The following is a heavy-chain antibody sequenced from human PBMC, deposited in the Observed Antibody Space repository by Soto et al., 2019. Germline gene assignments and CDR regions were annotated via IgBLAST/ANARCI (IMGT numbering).Heavy chain of an antibody. D-gene: IGHD3-22*01. J-gene: IGHJ4*02. V-gene: IGHV3-30-3*01. CDR3: ASGGHYDSSGYYAD. CDR1: GFTFSSYA. Sequence: RLSCAASGFTFSSYAMHWVRQAPGKGLEWVAVISYDGSNKYYADSVKGRFTISRDNSKNTLYLQMNSLRAEDTAVYYCASGGHYDSSGYYADWGQGTQVTVSS. CDR2: ISYDGSNK.